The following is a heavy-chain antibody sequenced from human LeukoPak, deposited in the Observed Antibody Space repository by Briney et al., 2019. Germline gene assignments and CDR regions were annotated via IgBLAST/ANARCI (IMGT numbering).Heavy chain of an antibody. V-gene: IGHV3-30*02. CDR2: IRYDGSNK. D-gene: IGHD6-19*01. J-gene: IGHJ4*02. CDR3: ARVMQQWLPIHPFDY. Sequence: GGSLRLSCAASGFTFSSYGMHWVRQAPGKGLEWVAFIRYDGSNKYYADSVKGRFTISRDNSKNTLYLQMNSLRAEDTAVYYCARVMQQWLPIHPFDYWGQGTLVTVSS. CDR1: GFTFSSYG.